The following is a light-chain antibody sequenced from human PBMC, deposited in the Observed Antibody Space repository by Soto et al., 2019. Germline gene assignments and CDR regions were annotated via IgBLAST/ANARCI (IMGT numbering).Light chain of an antibody. CDR3: SSYTSSSTLALV. CDR2: EVS. V-gene: IGLV2-14*01. Sequence: QSALTQPASVSGSPGQSITISCTGTSSDVGGYNYVSWYQQHPGKAPKLMIYEVSNRPSGVSNRFSGSKSGNTASLTISVLPAEDEADYYCSSYTSSSTLALVVGGGTKLTVL. J-gene: IGLJ2*01. CDR1: SSDVGGYNY.